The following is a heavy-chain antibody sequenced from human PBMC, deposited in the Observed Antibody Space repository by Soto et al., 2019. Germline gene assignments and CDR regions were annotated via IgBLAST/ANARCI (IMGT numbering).Heavy chain of an antibody. Sequence: EVQLLESGGGLVQPGGSLRISCEGSGFTFINYAMNWVRQAPGKGLEWVSAVSGGGDTTFYADSVKGRFTISRDNSKNTVSLQINSLGVDDTAVYYCASKVPGYTSLPIYWYFDLWGRGTLVTVSS. CDR2: VSGGGDTT. CDR3: ASKVPGYTSLPIYWYFDL. J-gene: IGHJ2*01. CDR1: GFTFINYA. V-gene: IGHV3-23*01. D-gene: IGHD3-16*02.